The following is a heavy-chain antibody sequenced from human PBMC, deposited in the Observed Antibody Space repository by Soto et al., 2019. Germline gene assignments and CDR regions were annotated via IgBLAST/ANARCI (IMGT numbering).Heavy chain of an antibody. CDR3: ARFPIVVVAATFGGGAFDI. J-gene: IGHJ3*02. D-gene: IGHD2-15*01. CDR1: GGSISSSSYY. CDR2: IYYSGST. Sequence: SETLSLTCTVSGGSISSSSYYWGWIRQPPGKGLEWIGSIYYSGSTYYNPSLKSRVTISVDTPKNQFSLKLSSVTAADTAVYYCARFPIVVVAATFGGGAFDIWGQGTMVTVSS. V-gene: IGHV4-39*01.